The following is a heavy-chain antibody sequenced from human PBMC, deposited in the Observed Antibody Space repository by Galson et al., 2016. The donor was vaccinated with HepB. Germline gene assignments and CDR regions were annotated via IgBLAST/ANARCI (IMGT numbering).Heavy chain of an antibody. J-gene: IGHJ5*02. CDR2: INSDGTIS. CDR1: GFAFGSHW. D-gene: IGHD2-15*01. V-gene: IGHV3-74*01. Sequence: SLRLSCAASGFAFGSHWMHWVRQVPGKGLVWVSRINSDGTISNYADSVKGRFTISRDNAKNTLYLQMNSLRVEDTAVYYCVRDHSVVPETAYNWLDPWGHGTLVTVSS. CDR3: VRDHSVVPETAYNWLDP.